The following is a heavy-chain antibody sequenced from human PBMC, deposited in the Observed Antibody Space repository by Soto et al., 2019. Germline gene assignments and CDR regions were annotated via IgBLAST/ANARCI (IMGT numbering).Heavy chain of an antibody. Sequence: GASVKVSCKASGGTFSSYAISWVRQAPGQGLEWMGGIIPIFGTANYAQKFQGRVTITADESTSTAYMELSSLRSEDTAVYYCAVWPHIYSSSSLCPYWGQGTLVTVSS. V-gene: IGHV1-69*13. J-gene: IGHJ4*02. CDR2: IIPIFGTA. CDR3: AVWPHIYSSSSLCPY. D-gene: IGHD6-6*01. CDR1: GGTFSSYA.